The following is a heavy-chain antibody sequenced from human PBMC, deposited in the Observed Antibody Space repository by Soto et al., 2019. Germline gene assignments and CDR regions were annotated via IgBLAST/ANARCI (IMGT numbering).Heavy chain of an antibody. CDR3: VRGRHYNDESGEPRGIDAFDI. CDR1: GASISSGGYY. J-gene: IGHJ3*02. Sequence: SETLSLTCTVSGASISSGGYYWTWIRQHPGKGLEWIGYIYGSASTYYNPSLKSRITISADTPKTQFSLKLASVTAADTAMYYCVRGRHYNDESGEPRGIDAFDIWGQGTTVTVSS. D-gene: IGHD3-22*01. V-gene: IGHV4-31*03. CDR2: IYGSAST.